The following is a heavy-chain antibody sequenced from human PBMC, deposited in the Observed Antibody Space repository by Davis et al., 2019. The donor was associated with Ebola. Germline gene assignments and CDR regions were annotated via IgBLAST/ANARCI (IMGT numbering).Heavy chain of an antibody. J-gene: IGHJ5*02. CDR1: GYTFTSYD. Sequence: SVTVSRMASGYTFTSYDINWVRQAPEHGLEWMGWMNPTSGNTGYAQKFQGIVTMTRNTSISTAYMELSSLRSEDTDVYYCARGMGRGIRSGCDPWGQGTLVTVSS. CDR3: ARGMGRGIRSGCDP. CDR2: MNPTSGNT. V-gene: IGHV1-8*01. D-gene: IGHD3-10*01.